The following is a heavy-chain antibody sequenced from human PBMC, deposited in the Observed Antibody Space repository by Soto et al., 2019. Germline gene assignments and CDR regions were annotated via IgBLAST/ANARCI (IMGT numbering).Heavy chain of an antibody. CDR1: GYTLTELS. CDR3: ATGVAVAGSPSYYYYGMDV. Sequence: QVQLVQSGAEVKKPGASVKVSCKVSGYTLTELSMHWVRQAPGKGLEWMGGFDPEDGETIYAQKFQGRVTMTEDTSTDTAYMELSSLRSEDTAVYYCATGVAVAGSPSYYYYGMDVWGQGTTVTVSS. D-gene: IGHD6-19*01. CDR2: FDPEDGET. V-gene: IGHV1-24*01. J-gene: IGHJ6*02.